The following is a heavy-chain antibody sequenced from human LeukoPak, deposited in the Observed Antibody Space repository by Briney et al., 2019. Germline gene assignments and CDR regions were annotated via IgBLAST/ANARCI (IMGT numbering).Heavy chain of an antibody. J-gene: IGHJ4*02. D-gene: IGHD3-9*01. V-gene: IGHV1-69*05. CDR3: ARANFDWLIDY. CDR2: IIPIFGTA. CDR1: GGTFSSYD. Sequence: SVKVSCKASGGTFSSYDISWVRQAPGQGLEWMGRIIPIFGTANYAQKSQGRVTITTDESTSTAYMELSSLRSEDTAVYYCARANFDWLIDYWGQGTLVTVSS.